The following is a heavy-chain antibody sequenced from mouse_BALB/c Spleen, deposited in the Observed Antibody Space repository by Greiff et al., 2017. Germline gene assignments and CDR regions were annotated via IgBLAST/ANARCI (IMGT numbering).Heavy chain of an antibody. Sequence: VQLQQPGPELVKPGASVKISCKASGYSFTGYFMNWVMQSHGKSLEWIGRINPYNGDTFYNQKFKGKATLTVDKSSSTAHMELRSLASEDSAVYYCAYGSSPWFAYWGQGTLVTVSA. CDR2: INPYNGDT. V-gene: IGHV1-20*02. CDR1: GYSFTGYF. CDR3: AYGSSPWFAY. J-gene: IGHJ3*01. D-gene: IGHD1-1*01.